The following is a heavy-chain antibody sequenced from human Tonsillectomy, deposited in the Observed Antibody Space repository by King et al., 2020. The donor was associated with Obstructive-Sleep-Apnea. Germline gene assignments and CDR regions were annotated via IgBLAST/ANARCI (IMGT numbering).Heavy chain of an antibody. D-gene: IGHD6-13*01. CDR3: ARIVEGSSWYALDY. Sequence: TLKESGPALVKPTQTLTLTCTFSGFSLTTHAMCVSWIRQPPGKALEWLALIDWDDDKYYSTSLKTRLTISKDTSKNQVVLTVTNMDPVVTATYYCARIVEGSSWYALDYWGQGTLVTVSS. CDR1: GFSLTTHAMC. CDR2: IDWDDDK. V-gene: IGHV2-70*01. J-gene: IGHJ4*02.